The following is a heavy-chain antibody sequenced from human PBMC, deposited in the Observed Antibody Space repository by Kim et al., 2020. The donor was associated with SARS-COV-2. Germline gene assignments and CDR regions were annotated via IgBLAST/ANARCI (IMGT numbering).Heavy chain of an antibody. V-gene: IGHV3-48*03. CDR2: ISSSGSAI. CDR3: VRIKGGTAYDY. D-gene: IGHD2-15*01. Sequence: GGSLRLSCVASGFTFSSYEMNWVRQAPVKGLEWISYISSSGSAIYYADSVKGRFTISRDYAKNSLYLQMNSLRAEDTAVYYCVRIKGGTAYDYWGQGTLVTVPS. CDR1: GFTFSSYE. J-gene: IGHJ4*01.